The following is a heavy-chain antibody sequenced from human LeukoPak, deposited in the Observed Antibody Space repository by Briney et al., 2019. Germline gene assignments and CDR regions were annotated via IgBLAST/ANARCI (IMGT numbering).Heavy chain of an antibody. CDR3: AKDEKVVVAATVFDY. Sequence: GGSLRLSCAASGFTFDDYGMSWVRQAPGKGLEWISGINRNGDSANYADSVKGRFTISRDNAKNSLYLQMNSLRAEDTALYYCAKDEKVVVAATVFDYWGQGTLVTVSS. J-gene: IGHJ4*02. CDR2: INRNGDSA. D-gene: IGHD2-15*01. V-gene: IGHV3-20*04. CDR1: GFTFDDYG.